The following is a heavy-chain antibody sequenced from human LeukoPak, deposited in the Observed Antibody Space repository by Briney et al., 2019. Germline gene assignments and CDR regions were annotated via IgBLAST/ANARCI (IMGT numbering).Heavy chain of an antibody. Sequence: ASVKVSCKASGYTFTSYDINWVRQATGQGLEWMGWMNPNSGNTAYAQKFQGRVTMTRNTSISTAYMELSSLRSEATAVYYCASGGAYYDFCSGYYSYYYYGMDVWGQGTTVTVSS. CDR1: GYTFTSYD. CDR2: MNPNSGNT. J-gene: IGHJ6*02. D-gene: IGHD3-3*01. CDR3: ASGGAYYDFCSGYYSYYYYGMDV. V-gene: IGHV1-8*01.